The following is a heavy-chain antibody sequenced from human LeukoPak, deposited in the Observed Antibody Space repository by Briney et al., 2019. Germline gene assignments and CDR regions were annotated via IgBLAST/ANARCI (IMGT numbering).Heavy chain of an antibody. CDR1: GFIVSDNC. Sequence: PGGSLRLSCTASGFIVSDNCMSWVRQAPGKGLEWVSLIYSLGDTYYADSVKGRFTISRDNSKNTVYLQMNSLRVEDTAVYYCARDLTIAVAGPFDYWGQGTLVTVSS. D-gene: IGHD6-19*01. J-gene: IGHJ4*02. CDR3: ARDLTIAVAGPFDY. V-gene: IGHV3-66*01. CDR2: IYSLGDT.